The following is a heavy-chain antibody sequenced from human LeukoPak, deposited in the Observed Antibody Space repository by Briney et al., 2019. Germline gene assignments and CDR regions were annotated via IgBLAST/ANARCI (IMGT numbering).Heavy chain of an antibody. CDR3: TSDFWSGYSFDY. V-gene: IGHV3-21*01. CDR1: GFTFSNYS. D-gene: IGHD3-3*01. CDR2: ISSSSSYI. Sequence: GGSLRLSCAVSGFTFSNYSMNWVRQAPGKGLEWVSSISSSSSYIYYADSVEGRFTISRDNAKNSLYLQMNSLRAEDTAVYYCTSDFWSGYSFDYWGQGTLVTVSS. J-gene: IGHJ4*02.